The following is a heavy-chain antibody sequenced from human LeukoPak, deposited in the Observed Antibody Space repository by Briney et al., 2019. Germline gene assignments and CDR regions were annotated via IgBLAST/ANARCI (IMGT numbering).Heavy chain of an antibody. Sequence: SETLSLTCAVYGGSFSGYYWSWIRQPPAKGLEWIGEINHSGSTNYNPSLKSRVTISVDTSKNQFSLKLSSVTAADTAVYYCARVSYCSGGSCYSEWGQGTLVTVSS. V-gene: IGHV4-34*01. CDR2: INHSGST. J-gene: IGHJ4*02. CDR3: ARVSYCSGGSCYSE. D-gene: IGHD2-15*01. CDR1: GGSFSGYY.